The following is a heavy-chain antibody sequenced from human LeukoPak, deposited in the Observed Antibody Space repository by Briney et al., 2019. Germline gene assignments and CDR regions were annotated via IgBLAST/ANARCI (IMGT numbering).Heavy chain of an antibody. CDR1: GGSISSYY. J-gene: IGHJ4*02. V-gene: IGHV4-4*07. D-gene: IGHD4-17*01. CDR2: IYTSGST. Sequence: SETLSLTCTVSGGSISSYYWSSIRQPAGKGLEWIGRIYTSGSTNYNPSLKSRVTMSVDTSKNQFSLKLSSVTAVDTAVYYCARSPWYGDYVDYWGQGTLVTVSS. CDR3: ARSPWYGDYVDY.